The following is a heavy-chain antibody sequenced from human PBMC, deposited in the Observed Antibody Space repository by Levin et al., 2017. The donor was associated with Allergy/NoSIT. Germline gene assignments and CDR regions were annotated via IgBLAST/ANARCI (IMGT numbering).Heavy chain of an antibody. J-gene: IGHJ6*02. V-gene: IGHV4-59*01. CDR1: GGSISSYY. CDR2: IYYSGST. CDR3: ARVLQFSGYYGMDV. Sequence: PSETLSLTCTVSGGSISSYYWSWIRQPPGKGLEWIGYIYYSGSTNYNPSLKSRVTISVDTSKNQFSLKLSSVTAADTAVYYCARVLQFSGYYGMDVWGQGTSVTVSS. D-gene: IGHD5-24*01.